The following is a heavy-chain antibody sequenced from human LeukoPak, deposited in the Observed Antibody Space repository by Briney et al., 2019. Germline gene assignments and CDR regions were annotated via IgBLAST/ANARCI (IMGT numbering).Heavy chain of an antibody. J-gene: IGHJ5*02. D-gene: IGHD3-22*01. CDR2: IYYSGST. V-gene: IGHV4-30-4*01. CDR1: GGSISSGDYY. CDR3: ARGDYYDSDGNWFDP. Sequence: PSETLSLTCTVSGGSISSGDYYWSWIRQPPGKGLEWIGYIYYSGSTYYNPSPKSRVTISVDTSKNQFSLKLSSVTAADTAVYYCARGDYYDSDGNWFDPWGQGTLVTVSS.